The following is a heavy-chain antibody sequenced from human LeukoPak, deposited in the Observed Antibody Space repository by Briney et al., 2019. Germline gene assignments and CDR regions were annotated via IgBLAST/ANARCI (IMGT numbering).Heavy chain of an antibody. CDR2: ISGSGGST. J-gene: IGHJ4*02. CDR3: ARAYSSGWYGYYFDY. V-gene: IGHV3-23*01. Sequence: GGSLRLSCAASGFTFSSYAMSWVRQAPGKGLEWVSAISGSGGSTYYADSVKGRFTISRDNAKNTLYLQMNSLRAEDTAVYYCARAYSSGWYGYYFDYWGQGTLVTVSS. D-gene: IGHD6-19*01. CDR1: GFTFSSYA.